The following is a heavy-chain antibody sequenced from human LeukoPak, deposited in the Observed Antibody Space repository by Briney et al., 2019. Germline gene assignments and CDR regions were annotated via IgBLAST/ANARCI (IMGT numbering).Heavy chain of an antibody. D-gene: IGHD6-19*01. V-gene: IGHV1-2*02. Sequence: GASVKVSCKASGYTFTGDYMHWVRQAPGQGREWMGWINPNRGGTNYAQKFQGRVTMTRDTSISTAYMELSRLRSDDTAVYYCASIPKSYSTGWLSYWVQGTLVTVPS. J-gene: IGHJ4*02. CDR3: ASIPKSYSTGWLSY. CDR1: GYTFTGDY. CDR2: INPNRGGT.